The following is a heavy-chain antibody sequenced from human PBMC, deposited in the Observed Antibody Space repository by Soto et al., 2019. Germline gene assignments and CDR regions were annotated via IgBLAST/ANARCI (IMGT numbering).Heavy chain of an antibody. V-gene: IGHV3-66*01. CDR3: ARRIAVTGSSYFDS. D-gene: IGHD6-19*01. J-gene: IGHJ4*02. CDR2: IYGDGRT. Sequence: EVQLVESGGGLVQPGRSLRLSCAASGFTVSSNYMSWVRQAPGKGLEWVSVIYGDGRTYYADSVKGRFTISRDNSKNTVYLQMNSLRAEDAAVYYCARRIAVTGSSYFDSRGQGTLVTVSS. CDR1: GFTVSSNY.